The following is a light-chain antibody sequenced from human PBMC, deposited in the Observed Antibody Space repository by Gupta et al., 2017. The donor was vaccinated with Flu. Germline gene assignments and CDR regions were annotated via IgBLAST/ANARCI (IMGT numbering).Light chain of an antibody. CDR2: AAS. J-gene: IGKJ3*01. CDR3: QQIYSTTS. Sequence: PSSLSASVGDRVTITCRESKGISSYLKWYQQKPGKAPKLLIYAASRLQSGAPSRFSGSGCGKDFTLTSSRLQHDDFANYYWQQIYSTTSFGHGTKVDIK. CDR1: KGISSY. V-gene: IGKV1-39*01.